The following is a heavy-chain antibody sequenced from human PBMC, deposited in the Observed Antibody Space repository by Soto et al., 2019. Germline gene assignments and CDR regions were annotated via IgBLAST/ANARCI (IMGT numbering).Heavy chain of an antibody. D-gene: IGHD3-16*02. CDR2: IYSGGST. J-gene: IGHJ4*02. V-gene: IGHV3-53*01. CDR1: GFTVSINY. Sequence: GGSLRLSCVASGFTVSINYMSWVRQAPGKGLEWVSVIYSGGSTYYADSVKGRFTISRDNSKNTLYLQMNSLRAEDTAVYYCARLITFGGVIAENYWGQGTLVTVSS. CDR3: ARLITFGGVIAENY.